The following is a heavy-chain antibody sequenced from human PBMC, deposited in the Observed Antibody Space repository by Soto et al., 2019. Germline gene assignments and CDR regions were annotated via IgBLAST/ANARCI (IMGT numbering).Heavy chain of an antibody. CDR3: GRAGDYPLYYYYYMDV. J-gene: IGHJ6*03. Sequence: ASETLSLTCAVYGGSFSGYYWSWIRQPPGKGLEWIGEINHSGSTNYNPSLKSRVTISVDTSKNQFSLKLSSVTAADTAVFYCGRAGDYPLYYYYYMDVWGKGTTVTVSS. D-gene: IGHD4-17*01. CDR1: GGSFSGYY. CDR2: INHSGST. V-gene: IGHV4-34*01.